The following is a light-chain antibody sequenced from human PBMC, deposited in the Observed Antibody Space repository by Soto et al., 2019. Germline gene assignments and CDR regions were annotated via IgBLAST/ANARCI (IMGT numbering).Light chain of an antibody. CDR3: SSYTSSSPYV. J-gene: IGLJ1*01. CDR1: SSDVGGYNY. Sequence: QSFLTKQASVSGFLGKATPISCTETSSDVGGYNYVSWYQQHPGKAPKLMIYEVSNRPSGVSNRFSGSKSGNTASLTISGLQAEDEADYYCSSYTSSSPYVFGTGTKVTVL. CDR2: EVS. V-gene: IGLV2-14*01.